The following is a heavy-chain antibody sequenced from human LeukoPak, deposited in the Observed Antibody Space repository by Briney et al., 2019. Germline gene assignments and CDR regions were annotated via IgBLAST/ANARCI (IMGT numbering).Heavy chain of an antibody. V-gene: IGHV4-59*10. D-gene: IGHD3-22*01. J-gene: IGHJ4*02. Sequence: SETLSLTCAVYGGSFSGYYWSWIRQPAGKGLEWIGRIYTSGSTNYNPSLKSRVTMSVDTSKNQFPLKLSSVTAADTAVYYCARASGYYSIFLDYWGQGTLVTVSS. CDR1: GGSFSGYY. CDR2: IYTSGST. CDR3: ARASGYYSIFLDY.